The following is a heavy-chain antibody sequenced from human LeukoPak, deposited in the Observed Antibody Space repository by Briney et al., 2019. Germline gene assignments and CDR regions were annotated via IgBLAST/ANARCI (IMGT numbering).Heavy chain of an antibody. D-gene: IGHD2-2*01. Sequence: ASLNVSCLASGGTFSSYFFSWVRQAPGQAPGWLGRITPNLPLTDYEQKFRGRVTLTADKSTSTVYMELGSLTSEDTAAYYCARVSALPCSSTSCYLDYWGPGTLVTF. J-gene: IGHJ4*02. CDR2: ITPNLPLT. CDR3: ARVSALPCSSTSCYLDY. V-gene: IGHV1-69*04. CDR1: GGTFSSYF.